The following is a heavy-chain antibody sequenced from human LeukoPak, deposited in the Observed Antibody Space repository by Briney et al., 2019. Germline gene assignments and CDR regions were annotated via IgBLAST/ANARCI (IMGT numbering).Heavy chain of an antibody. CDR1: GFTFSSYA. Sequence: PGRSLRLSCAASGFTFSSYAMLWVRQAPGKGLEWVAVISYDGSNKYYADSVKGRFTISRDNSKNTLYLQMNSLRAEDTAVYYCERGDGRWFTIFGVVNTIDYWGQGTLVTVSS. CDR2: ISYDGSNK. D-gene: IGHD3-3*01. J-gene: IGHJ4*02. CDR3: ERGDGRWFTIFGVVNTIDY. V-gene: IGHV3-30-3*01.